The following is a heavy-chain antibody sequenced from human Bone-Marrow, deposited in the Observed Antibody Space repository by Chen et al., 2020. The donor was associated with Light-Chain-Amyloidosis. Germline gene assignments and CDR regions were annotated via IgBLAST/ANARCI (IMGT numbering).Heavy chain of an antibody. CDR2: ISWNSGTI. CDR1: GFRLDDYA. CDR3: AKDTAGYYYYGMDV. J-gene: IGHJ6*02. V-gene: IGHV3-9*01. Sequence: EVQLVESGGGLVQPGRSLRLSCAPSGFRLDDYAMNWVRQAPGKGLEWVSGISWNSGTIGYADSVKGRFTISRDNVKNSLYLQMNSLRSEDTALYYCAKDTAGYYYYGMDVWGQGTTVTVSS.